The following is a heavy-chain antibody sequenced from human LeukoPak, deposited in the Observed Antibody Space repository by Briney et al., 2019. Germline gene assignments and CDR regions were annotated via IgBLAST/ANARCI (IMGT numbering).Heavy chain of an antibody. CDR3: ASTRRAAVAGRFDC. J-gene: IGHJ4*02. CDR1: GASMSSNY. D-gene: IGHD6-19*01. V-gene: IGHV4-4*09. Sequence: SETLSLTCSVSGASMSSNYWSWLRQPPGKGLEWIGYIYHSGNTNYSPSLESRVTMSVDESNNQFSLRVHVVSAADTAVYYCASTRRAAVAGRFDCWGQGTLVTVSS. CDR2: IYHSGNT.